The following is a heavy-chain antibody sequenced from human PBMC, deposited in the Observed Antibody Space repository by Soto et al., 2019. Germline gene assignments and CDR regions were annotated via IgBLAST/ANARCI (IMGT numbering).Heavy chain of an antibody. V-gene: IGHV1-69*01. J-gene: IGHJ3*02. CDR3: ARDRGCSGGSCYSGVDAFDI. D-gene: IGHD2-15*01. CDR2: IIPIFGTA. CDR1: GGTFSSYA. Sequence: QVQLVQSGAEVKKPGSSMKVSCKASGGTFSSYAISWVRQAPGQGLEWMGGIIPIFGTANYAQKFQGRVTITADESTSTAYMELSSLRSEDTAVYYCARDRGCSGGSCYSGVDAFDIWGQGTMVTVSS.